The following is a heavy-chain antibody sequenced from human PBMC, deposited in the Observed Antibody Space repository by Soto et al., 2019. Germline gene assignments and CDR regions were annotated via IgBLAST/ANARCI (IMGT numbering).Heavy chain of an antibody. CDR3: ARSSGVPTPDFDY. V-gene: IGHV3-30-3*01. CDR1: GFAFNIYA. J-gene: IGHJ4*02. D-gene: IGHD3-10*01. Sequence: RLSCAASGFAFNIYAIHWVRQAPGKGLEWVAVISHGGTNRYYTDSVRGRFTISRDNSKNTVYLEMDSLRADDTAVYYCARSSGVPTPDFDYWGQGTLVTVSS. CDR2: ISHGGTNR.